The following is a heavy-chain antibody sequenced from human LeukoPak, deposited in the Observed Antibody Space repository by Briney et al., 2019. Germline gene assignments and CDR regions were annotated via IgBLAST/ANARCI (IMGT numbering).Heavy chain of an antibody. CDR2: ISYDGSNK. CDR3: AKGLVQRATVTTYFDY. Sequence: PGRSLRLSCAASGFTFSSYGMHWVRQAPGKGLEWVAVISYDGSNKYYADSVKGRFTISRDNSKNTLYLQMNSLRAEDTAVYYCAKGLVQRATVTTYFDYWGQGTLVTVSS. CDR1: GFTFSSYG. J-gene: IGHJ4*02. V-gene: IGHV3-30*18. D-gene: IGHD4-17*01.